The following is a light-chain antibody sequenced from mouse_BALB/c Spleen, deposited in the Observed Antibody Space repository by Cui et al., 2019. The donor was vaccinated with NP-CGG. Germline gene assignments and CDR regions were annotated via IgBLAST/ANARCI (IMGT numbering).Light chain of an antibody. CDR3: ALWYSNHWV. V-gene: IGLV1*01. CDR2: GTN. Sequence: AVVTQETAPTTSPGEIVTLTCHSSTGAVTSSNYANWVQEKPDHLFTGLIGGTNNRAPGVPARFSGSLIGDKAALTITGAQTEDEAIYFCALWYSNHWVFGGGTKLTVL. J-gene: IGLJ1*01. CDR1: TGAVTSSNY.